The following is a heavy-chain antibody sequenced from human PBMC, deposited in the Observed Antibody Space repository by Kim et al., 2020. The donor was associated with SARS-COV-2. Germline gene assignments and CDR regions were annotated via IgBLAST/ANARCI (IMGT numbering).Heavy chain of an antibody. CDR3: ARDPLGASLYYGMDV. V-gene: IGHV1-46*01. CDR1: GYTFTSYY. J-gene: IGHJ6*02. CDR2: FNPSGGST. Sequence: ASVKVSCKASGYTFTSYYMHWVRQAPGQGLEWMGIFNPSGGSTSYAQKFQGRVTMTRDTSTSTVYMELSSLRSEDTAVYYCARDPLGASLYYGMDVWGQGTTVTVSS. D-gene: IGHD3-16*01.